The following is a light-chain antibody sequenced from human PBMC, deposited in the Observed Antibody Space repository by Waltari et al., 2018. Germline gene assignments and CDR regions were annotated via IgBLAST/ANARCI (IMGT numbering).Light chain of an antibody. V-gene: IGKV3-11*01. Sequence: EIVLPQSPATLPLSPGERATLSCRASQSVSSYLAWSQQKPGQAPRLLIYDASNRATGIPARFSGSGSGTDFTLTISSLEPEDFAVYYCQQRSNWPPTFGQGTKVEIK. CDR2: DAS. CDR1: QSVSSY. J-gene: IGKJ1*01. CDR3: QQRSNWPPT.